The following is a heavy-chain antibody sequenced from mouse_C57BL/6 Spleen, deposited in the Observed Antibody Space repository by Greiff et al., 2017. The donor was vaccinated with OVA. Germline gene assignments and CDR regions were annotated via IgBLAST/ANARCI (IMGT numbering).Heavy chain of an antibody. D-gene: IGHD2-10*02. Sequence: VQLQQSGPELVKPGASVKISCKASGYSFTDYNMNWVKQSTGQSLEWIGVINPNYGTTSYNQKFKGKATLTVDQSSSTAYMQLNSLTSEDAAVYYCARSSYVNFHYAMDYWGQGTSVTVSS. CDR2: INPNYGTT. J-gene: IGHJ4*01. CDR1: GYSFTDYN. CDR3: ARSSYVNFHYAMDY. V-gene: IGHV1-39*01.